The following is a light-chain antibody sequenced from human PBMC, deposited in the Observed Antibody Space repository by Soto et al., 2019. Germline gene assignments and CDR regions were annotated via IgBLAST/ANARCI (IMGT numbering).Light chain of an antibody. CDR1: SSDVGAYNY. J-gene: IGLJ2*01. V-gene: IGLV2-14*01. Sequence: QSVLTQPASVSGSPGQSITISCAGTSSDVGAYNYVSWYQQHAGKAPKLIVYDVGNRPSGVSNRFSGSKSGNTASLTISGLQAEDEADYYCSSYTTSSTLEFGGGTQLTVL. CDR2: DVG. CDR3: SSYTTSSTLE.